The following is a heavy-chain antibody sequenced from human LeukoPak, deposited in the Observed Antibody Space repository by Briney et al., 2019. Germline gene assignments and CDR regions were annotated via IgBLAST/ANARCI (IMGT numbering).Heavy chain of an antibody. V-gene: IGHV3-30-3*01. Sequence: GGSLRLSCAASGFTFSSYAMHWVRQAPGKGLEWVAVISYDGSNKYYADSVKGRFTISRDNSKNTLYLQMNSLRAEDTAVYYCARGAIGSSWYPLFFDYWGQGTLVTVSS. CDR3: ARGAIGSSWYPLFFDY. CDR2: ISYDGSNK. D-gene: IGHD6-13*01. CDR1: GFTFSSYA. J-gene: IGHJ4*02.